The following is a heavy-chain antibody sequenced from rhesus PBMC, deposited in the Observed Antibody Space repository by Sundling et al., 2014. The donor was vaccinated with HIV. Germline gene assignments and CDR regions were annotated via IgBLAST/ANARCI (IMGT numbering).Heavy chain of an antibody. CDR3: ARAPGRYYGLDS. CDR1: GGSLSSDNW. CDR2: IFGGSPST. V-gene: IGHV4S10*01. J-gene: IGHJ6*01. Sequence: QVQLQESGPGLVKPSETLSLTCAVSGGSLSSDNWWNWIRQPPGRGLEWIGYIFGGSPSTNYNPSLKSRVTISKDTSKNQFSLNLSSVTASDTAVYYCARAPGRYYGLDSWGQGVVVTVSS.